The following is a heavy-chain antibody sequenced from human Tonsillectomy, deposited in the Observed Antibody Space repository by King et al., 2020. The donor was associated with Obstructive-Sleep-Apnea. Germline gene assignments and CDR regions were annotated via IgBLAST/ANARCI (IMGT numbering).Heavy chain of an antibody. CDR1: GFTFDDYA. CDR3: AKDLGRGRYAAFDS. J-gene: IGHJ4*02. D-gene: IGHD1-26*01. CDR2: ISWDGGGT. Sequence: VQLVESGGVVVQPGGSLRLSCAASGFTFDDYAMHWVRQAPGKGLEWISLISWDGGGTWYADSVKGRFTISRDNSRNSLYLQMNSLRAEDTALYFCAKDLGRGRYAAFDSWGQGTLVTVPS. V-gene: IGHV3-43D*03.